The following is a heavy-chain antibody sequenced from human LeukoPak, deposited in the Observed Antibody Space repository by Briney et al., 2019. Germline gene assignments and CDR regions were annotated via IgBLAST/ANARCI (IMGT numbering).Heavy chain of an antibody. J-gene: IGHJ4*02. CDR1: GYTFTSFG. D-gene: IGHD6-13*01. CDR3: AREHSSSWDQFDY. CDR2: FNPENGNT. Sequence: ASVKVSCKASGYTFTSFGISWVRQAPGQGLEWMGWFNPENGNTNYAQKVQGRVTMTADTSTSTSYMELRSLRSDDTAVYYCAREHSSSWDQFDYWGQGTLVTVSS. V-gene: IGHV1-18*01.